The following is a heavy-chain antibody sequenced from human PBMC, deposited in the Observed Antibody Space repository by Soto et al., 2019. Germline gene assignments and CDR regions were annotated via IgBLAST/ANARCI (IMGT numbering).Heavy chain of an antibody. D-gene: IGHD3-3*01. J-gene: IGHJ4*02. CDR3: ARGGAVTIFGVD. Sequence: QVQLQESGPGLVKPSQTLSLTCTVSGGSISSGGYYWSWIRQHPGKGLEWIGYIYYSGSTYYNPSLKSRVTRAADTSKNQFSLKLSSVTAADTAVYYCARGGAVTIFGVDWGQGTLVTVSS. V-gene: IGHV4-31*03. CDR1: GGSISSGGYY. CDR2: IYYSGST.